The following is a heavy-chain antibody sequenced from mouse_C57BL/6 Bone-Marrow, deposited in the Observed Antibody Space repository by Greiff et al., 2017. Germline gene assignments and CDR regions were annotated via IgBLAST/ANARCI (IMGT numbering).Heavy chain of an antibody. V-gene: IGHV5-17*01. CDR1: GFTFSDYG. D-gene: IGHD1-1*01. J-gene: IGHJ1*03. Sequence: DVQLQESGGGLVKPGGSLKLSCAASGFTFSDYGMHWVRQAPEKGLEWVAYISSGSSTIYYADTVKGRFTISRDNAKNTLFLQMTSLRSEDTAMYYCARGGSSHWYFDVWGTGTTVTVSS. CDR3: ARGGSSHWYFDV. CDR2: ISSGSSTI.